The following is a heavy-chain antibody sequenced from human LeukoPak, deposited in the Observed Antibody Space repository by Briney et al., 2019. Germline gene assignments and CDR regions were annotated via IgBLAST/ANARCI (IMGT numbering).Heavy chain of an antibody. CDR2: ISYDGSNK. D-gene: IGHD4-17*01. J-gene: IGHJ6*02. V-gene: IGHV3-30*04. CDR3: ARVYGDYPYYYYGMDV. CDR1: GFTFSSYA. Sequence: GRSLRLSCAASGFTFSSYAMHWVRQAPGKGLEWVAVISYDGSNKYYADSVKGRFTISRDNSKNTLYLQMNSLRAEDTAVYYCARVYGDYPYYYYGMDVWGQGTTVTVSS.